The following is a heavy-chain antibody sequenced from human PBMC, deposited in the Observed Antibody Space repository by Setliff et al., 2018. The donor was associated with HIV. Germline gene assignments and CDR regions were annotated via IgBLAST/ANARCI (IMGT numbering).Heavy chain of an antibody. CDR2: INRSGST. Sequence: SETLSLTCTVSGYFISSGYYWGWIRQPRGKRLGWIGNINRSGSTYYNPSLKSRVTISVDKSKNQFSLKLSSVTAADTAVYYCGREGEGELPGYWGQGTLVTVSS. CDR1: GYFISSGYY. D-gene: IGHD1-7*01. J-gene: IGHJ4*02. CDR3: GREGEGELPGY. V-gene: IGHV4-38-2*02.